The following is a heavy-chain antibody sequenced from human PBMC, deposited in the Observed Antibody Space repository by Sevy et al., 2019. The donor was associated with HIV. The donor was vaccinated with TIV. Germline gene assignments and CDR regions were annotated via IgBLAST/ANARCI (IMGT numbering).Heavy chain of an antibody. CDR2: ISGSGGST. CDR1: GFTFSSYA. D-gene: IGHD6-13*01. CDR3: AKDTDSSSWSMGYYFDY. J-gene: IGHJ4*02. Sequence: GGSLRLSCAASGFTFSSYAMSWVRQAPGKGLEWVSAISGSGGSTYYADSVKGRFTISRDNSKNTAYPQMNSLRAEDTAVYYCAKDTDSSSWSMGYYFDYWGQGTLVTVSS. V-gene: IGHV3-23*01.